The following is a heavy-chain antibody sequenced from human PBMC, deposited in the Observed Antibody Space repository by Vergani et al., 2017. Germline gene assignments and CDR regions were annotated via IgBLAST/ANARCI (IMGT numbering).Heavy chain of an antibody. Sequence: QITLKESGPTIVKPTQTLTLTCTFSGFSLNTRGVSVAWIRQPPGKAMDWLALIYWNDDQHYSPSLNNRVTITKDTSKNQVVLTMTNMDYVDTGTYYCVCRKTECGTTGCFYPFYYYYYMDVWGKGTTVTVSS. CDR1: GFSLNTRGVS. CDR2: IYWNDDQ. V-gene: IGHV2-5*04. D-gene: IGHD1-7*01. CDR3: VCRKTECGTTGCFYPFYYYYYMDV. J-gene: IGHJ6*03.